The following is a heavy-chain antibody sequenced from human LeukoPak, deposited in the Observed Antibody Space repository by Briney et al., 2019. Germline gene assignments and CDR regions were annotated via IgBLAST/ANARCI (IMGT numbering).Heavy chain of an antibody. Sequence: ASVKVSCKASGYTFTNYGINWVRQAPGQGLEWMGWISPYNGNTNYAQNLQGRVTMTTDTSTSTAYMELRSLGSDDTAVYYCARDLQGVIRFSANYYYYYYMDVWGKGTTVTISS. CDR3: ARDLQGVIRFSANYYYYYYMDV. CDR2: ISPYNGNT. V-gene: IGHV1-18*01. CDR1: GYTFTNYG. D-gene: IGHD3-10*01. J-gene: IGHJ6*03.